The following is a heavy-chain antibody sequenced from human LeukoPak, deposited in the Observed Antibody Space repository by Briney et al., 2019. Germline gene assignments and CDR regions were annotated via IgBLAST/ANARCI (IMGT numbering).Heavy chain of an antibody. Sequence: ASETLSLTCAVYGGSFSGYYWSWIRQPPGKGLEWIGEINHSGSTNYNPSRKSRVTISVDTSKNQFSLKLSSVTAADTAVYYCARGRTWAIYYYYGMDVWGQGTTVTVSS. CDR1: GGSFSGYY. D-gene: IGHD2-2*01. J-gene: IGHJ6*02. V-gene: IGHV4-34*01. CDR3: ARGRTWAIYYYYGMDV. CDR2: INHSGST.